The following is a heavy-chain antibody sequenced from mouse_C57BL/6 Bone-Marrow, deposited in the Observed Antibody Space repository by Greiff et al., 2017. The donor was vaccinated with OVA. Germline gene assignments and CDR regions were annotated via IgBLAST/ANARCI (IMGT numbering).Heavy chain of an antibody. CDR2: IWSGGST. Sequence: QVQLQQSGPGLVQPSQSLSITCTVSGFSLTSYGVHWVRQSPGKGLEWLGVIWSGGSTDYNAAFISRLSISKDNSKSQVFFKMNSLQADDTATYYCAKKDGYDGGAWFAYWGQGTLVTVSA. D-gene: IGHD2-2*01. V-gene: IGHV2-2*01. J-gene: IGHJ3*01. CDR3: AKKDGYDGGAWFAY. CDR1: GFSLTSYG.